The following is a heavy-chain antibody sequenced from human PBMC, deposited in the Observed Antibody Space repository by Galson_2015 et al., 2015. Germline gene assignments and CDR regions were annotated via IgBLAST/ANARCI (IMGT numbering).Heavy chain of an antibody. J-gene: IGHJ4*02. Sequence: SLRLSCAASGFTFSSYWMHWVRQAPGKGLVWVSRINSDGSSTSYADSVKGRFTISRDNAKNTLYLQMNSLRAEDTAVYYCARIPGRGHYFDYWGQGTLVTVSS. CDR2: INSDGSST. V-gene: IGHV3-74*01. CDR3: ARIPGRGHYFDY. CDR1: GFTFSSYW.